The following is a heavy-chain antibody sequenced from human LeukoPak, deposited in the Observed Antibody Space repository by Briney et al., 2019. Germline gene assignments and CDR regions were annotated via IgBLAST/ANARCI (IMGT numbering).Heavy chain of an antibody. CDR3: ARGSSSWYGY. D-gene: IGHD6-13*01. CDR1: GYTFTGYY. J-gene: IGHJ4*02. V-gene: IGHV1-2*02. CDR2: INPNSGGT. Sequence: ASVKVSCKASGYTFTGYYTHWVRQAPGQGLEWMGWINPNSGGTNYAQKFQGRVTMTRDTSISTAYMELSSLRSEDTAVYYCARGSSSWYGYWGQGTLVTVSS.